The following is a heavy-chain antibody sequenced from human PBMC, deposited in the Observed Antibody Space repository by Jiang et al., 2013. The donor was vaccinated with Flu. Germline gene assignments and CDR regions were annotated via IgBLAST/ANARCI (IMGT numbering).Heavy chain of an antibody. V-gene: IGHV6-1*01. CDR2: TYYRSKWYS. D-gene: IGHD1-26*01. CDR1: SVSSESAA. J-gene: IGHJ3*02. Sequence: SVSSESAAWNWIRQSPSGGLEWLGRTYYRSKWYSDYAPSVKSRLTITPDTSKNQFSLQLTSVTPEDTSVYYCARDPRRGGVGAIGAFDIWGQGTMVTVSS. CDR3: ARDPRRGGVGAIGAFDI.